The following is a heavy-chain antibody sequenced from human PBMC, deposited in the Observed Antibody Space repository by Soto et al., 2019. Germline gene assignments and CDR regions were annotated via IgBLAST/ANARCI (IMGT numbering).Heavy chain of an antibody. V-gene: IGHV1-69*01. CDR3: DFESSSWPHYYPIGY. CDR2: IIPIFGTA. J-gene: IGHJ4*02. D-gene: IGHD2-2*01. Sequence: QVQLVQSGAEVKKPGSSVQVSCKASGGTFSSYSISWVRQAPGQGLEWVGGIIPIFGTANYAQKFQGRVTITADESTSTANMELRSLRSEDTALYYYDFESSSWPHYYPIGYWGQGTLVTVSS. CDR1: GGTFSSYS.